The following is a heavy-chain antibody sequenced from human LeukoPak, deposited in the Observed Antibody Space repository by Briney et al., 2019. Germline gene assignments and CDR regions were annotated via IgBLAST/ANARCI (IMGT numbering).Heavy chain of an antibody. CDR3: ARTYGSGSYSGFAF. V-gene: IGHV3-23*01. CDR2: VSPPGGGT. D-gene: IGHD3-10*01. Sequence: GGSLRLSCAASGFTFSSYAMNWVRQAPGKGLEWLSGVSPPGGGTYYADSVKGRFTISRDDSKNTLSLQMNSLRVEDTAVYYCARTYGSGSYSGFAFWGQGTLVTVSS. J-gene: IGHJ4*02. CDR1: GFTFSSYA.